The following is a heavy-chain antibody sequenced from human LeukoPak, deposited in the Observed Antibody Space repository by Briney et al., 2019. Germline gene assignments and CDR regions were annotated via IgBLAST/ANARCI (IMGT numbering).Heavy chain of an antibody. CDR3: ARQGRGYLGYSEY. CDR1: GGSVISYY. CDR2: IYYTGST. J-gene: IGHJ4*02. D-gene: IGHD5-18*01. Sequence: KPSATLSLTCSVSGGSVISYYWNWIRQSPGEGLEWIGYIYYTGSTNYNPSLKSRVTLSMDTSKNQFSLRLSSVTAADTAVYYCARQGRGYLGYSEYWGQGNLVTVSS. V-gene: IGHV4-59*02.